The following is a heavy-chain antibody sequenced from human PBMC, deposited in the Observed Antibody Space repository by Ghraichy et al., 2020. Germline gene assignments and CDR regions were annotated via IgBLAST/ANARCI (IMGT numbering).Heavy chain of an antibody. CDR3: ARAPYDYGRKIDF. V-gene: IGHV1-2*06. CDR1: GYTFIVYY. Sequence: ASVTVSCKASGYTFIVYYIHWVRQAPGQGLEWMGRINPNSGDTNYAQLLQGRVTMPTDTSISTAYMELSSLRSDDTAVYYCARAPYDYGRKIDFWGQGTLVTISS. J-gene: IGHJ4*02. CDR2: INPNSGDT. D-gene: IGHD4-23*01.